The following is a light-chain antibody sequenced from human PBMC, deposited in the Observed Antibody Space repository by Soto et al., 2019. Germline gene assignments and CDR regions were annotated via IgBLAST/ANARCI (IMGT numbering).Light chain of an antibody. CDR3: ATWDSRVRAGV. J-gene: IGLJ3*02. CDR2: DNN. Sequence: QSVLTQPPSVSAAPRQKVTISCSGSSSNIGSNYVSWYQQLPGAAPKLLIYDNNQRPSGIPDRFSGSKSGTSATLDITGLQTGDEADYYCATWDSRVRAGVLGGGTKLTVL. V-gene: IGLV1-51*01. CDR1: SSNIGSNY.